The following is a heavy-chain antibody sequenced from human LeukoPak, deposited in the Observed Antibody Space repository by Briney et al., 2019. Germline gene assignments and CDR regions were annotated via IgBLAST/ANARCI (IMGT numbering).Heavy chain of an antibody. Sequence: PSETLSLTCTVSGGSISSIDYSWSWIRPPAGKGLEWTGRVSSSGSTNYNPSLKSRVTMSVDTSRNQFSLKLWSVTAAHTAIYYCARGLVQGVTASDIWGQGTMVTVSS. CDR1: GGSISSIDYS. V-gene: IGHV4-61*02. CDR2: VSSSGST. CDR3: ARGLVQGVTASDI. D-gene: IGHD3-10*01. J-gene: IGHJ3*02.